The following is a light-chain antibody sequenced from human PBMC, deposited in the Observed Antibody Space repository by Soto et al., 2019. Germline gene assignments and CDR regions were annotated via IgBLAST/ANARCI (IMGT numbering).Light chain of an antibody. Sequence: QSALTQPRSVSGSPGQSVTISCTGTNSDVGGYNSVSWYQQHPGTAPKLMIYDVRKRPSGVPDRFSGSKSGTTASLTISGLQADDEADYYCCSYAGSYTLVVFGGGTKLTVL. V-gene: IGLV2-11*01. CDR1: NSDVGGYNS. CDR3: CSYAGSYTLVV. CDR2: DVR. J-gene: IGLJ2*01.